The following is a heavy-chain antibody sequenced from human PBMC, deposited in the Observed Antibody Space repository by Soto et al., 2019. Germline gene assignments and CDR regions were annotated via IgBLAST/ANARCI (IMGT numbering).Heavy chain of an antibody. CDR1: GGSFSGYY. V-gene: IGHV4-34*01. D-gene: IGHD3-3*01. Sequence: LSLTCAVYGGSFSGYYWIWIRQPPGKGLEWIGEINHSGSTNYNPSLKSRVTISVDTSKNQFSLKLSSVTAADTAVYYCARVDFWSGYSVYYYYGMDVWGQGTTVTVSS. CDR3: ARVDFWSGYSVYYYYGMDV. J-gene: IGHJ6*02. CDR2: INHSGST.